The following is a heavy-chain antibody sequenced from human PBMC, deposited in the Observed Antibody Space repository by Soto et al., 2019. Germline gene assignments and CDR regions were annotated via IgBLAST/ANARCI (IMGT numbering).Heavy chain of an antibody. Sequence: QITLKEPGPTLVKPTQTLTLTCTFSGFSLSTSRVGVGWIRQPPGKALEWLALIYWDDDKRYSPSLKSSLTITKETYKRQVVFTMTNTDTVDTATYYCANVKWFGSLYNWFAPWGQGTLVTVSS. CDR1: GFSLSTSRVG. D-gene: IGHD3-10*01. CDR3: ANVKWFGSLYNWFAP. V-gene: IGHV2-5*02. J-gene: IGHJ5*02. CDR2: IYWDDDK.